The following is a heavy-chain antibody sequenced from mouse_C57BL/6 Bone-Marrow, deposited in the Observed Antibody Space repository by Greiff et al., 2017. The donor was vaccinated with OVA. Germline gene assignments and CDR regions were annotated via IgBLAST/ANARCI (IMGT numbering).Heavy chain of an antibody. CDR1: GYTFTDYY. D-gene: IGHD2-5*01. CDR3: ARRNYSNHGGFAY. V-gene: IGHV1-19*01. J-gene: IGHJ3*01. Sequence: EVQLQQSGPVLVKPGASVKMSCKASGYTFTDYYMNWVKQSHGKSLEWIGVINPYNGGTSYNQKFKGKATLTVDKSSSTAYMELNSLTSEDSAVYYCARRNYSNHGGFAYWGQGTLVTVSA. CDR2: INPYNGGT.